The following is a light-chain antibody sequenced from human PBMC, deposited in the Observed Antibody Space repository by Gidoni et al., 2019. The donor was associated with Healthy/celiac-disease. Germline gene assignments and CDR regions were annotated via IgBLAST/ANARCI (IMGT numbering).Light chain of an antibody. CDR1: QSVSSN. Sequence: EIVMTQSPATLSVSPGERATLSCRASQSVSSNVAWYQQKPGQAPRLLIYGASTRATGIPARFSGSGSGTDFTLTISSLQSEDFAVYHCKQYNNWPPWTFGQGTKVESK. CDR3: KQYNNWPPWT. V-gene: IGKV3-15*01. J-gene: IGKJ1*01. CDR2: GAS.